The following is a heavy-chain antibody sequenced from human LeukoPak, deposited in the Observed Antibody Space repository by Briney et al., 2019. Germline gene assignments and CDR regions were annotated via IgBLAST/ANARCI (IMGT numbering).Heavy chain of an antibody. J-gene: IGHJ6*02. CDR3: ARAPAADHYYYYGMDV. CDR1: GFTFRSYA. V-gene: IGHV3-30-3*01. D-gene: IGHD6-13*01. Sequence: GGSLRLSCAASGFTFRSYAIHWVRQAPGKGLEWVAFISWDGTIKYYADSVKGRFSISRDNSKNTLSLQMNSLRGEDTAVYYCARAPAADHYYYYGMDVWGQGTTVTVSS. CDR2: ISWDGTIK.